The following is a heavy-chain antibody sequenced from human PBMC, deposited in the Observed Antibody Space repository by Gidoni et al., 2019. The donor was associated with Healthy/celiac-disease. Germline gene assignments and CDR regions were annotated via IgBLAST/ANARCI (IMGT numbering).Heavy chain of an antibody. CDR2: ISSSSSYI. D-gene: IGHD3-3*01. Sequence: EVQLVESGGGLVKPGGSLRLSCAASGFTFSSYSMNWVRQAPGKGLEWVSSISSSSSYIYYADAVKGRFTISRDNAKNSLYLQMNSLRAEDTAVYYCARGSYYDFWSGYDYWGQGTLVTVSS. CDR1: GFTFSSYS. CDR3: ARGSYYDFWSGYDY. V-gene: IGHV3-21*01. J-gene: IGHJ4*02.